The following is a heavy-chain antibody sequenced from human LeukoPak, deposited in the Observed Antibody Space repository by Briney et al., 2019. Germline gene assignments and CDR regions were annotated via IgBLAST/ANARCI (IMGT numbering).Heavy chain of an antibody. CDR3: ARSGFDSTGLVFDY. V-gene: IGHV3-72*01. J-gene: IGHJ4*02. Sequence: PGGSLRLSCAASGFTFSDHYMDWVRQAPGKGLEWVGRTRNKLNSYTTEYAASVKGRFTISRDESKNSLYLQMNSLETEDTAVYYCARSGFDSTGLVFDYWGQGTLVTVSS. CDR1: GFTFSDHY. D-gene: IGHD3-22*01. CDR2: TRNKLNSYTT.